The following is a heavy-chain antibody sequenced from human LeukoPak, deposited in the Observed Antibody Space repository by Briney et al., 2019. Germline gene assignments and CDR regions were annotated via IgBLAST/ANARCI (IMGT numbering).Heavy chain of an antibody. V-gene: IGHV4-34*01. J-gene: IGHJ4*02. CDR1: GGSFSGYY. Sequence: SETLSLTCAVFGGSFSGYYWTWIRQPPGKGLEWIGEINHSGSTNYNPSLKSRVTISVDTSKNHFSLRLSSVTAADTAVYYCARAGTYYYDSSGYFRYWGQGTLVTVSS. D-gene: IGHD3-22*01. CDR2: INHSGST. CDR3: ARAGTYYYDSSGYFRY.